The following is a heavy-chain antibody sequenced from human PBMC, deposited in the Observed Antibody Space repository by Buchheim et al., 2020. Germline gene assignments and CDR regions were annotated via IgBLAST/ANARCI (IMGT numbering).Heavy chain of an antibody. CDR2: IIPILGIA. D-gene: IGHD5-24*01. Sequence: QVQLVQSGAEVKKPGSSVKVSCKASGGTFSSYTISWVRQAPGQGLEWMGRIIPILGIANYAQKFQGRVTITADKSTSTAYLELSSLRSEDTAVYYCARDLVEMATPPAEGVPLLWGQGTL. CDR3: ARDLVEMATPPAEGVPLL. J-gene: IGHJ4*02. CDR1: GGTFSSYT. V-gene: IGHV1-69*08.